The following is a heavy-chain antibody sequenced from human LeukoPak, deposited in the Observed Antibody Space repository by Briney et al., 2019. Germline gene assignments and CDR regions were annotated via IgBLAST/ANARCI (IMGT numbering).Heavy chain of an antibody. D-gene: IGHD2-2*02. CDR3: ARARYCSSSSCYIDY. CDR1: GFTFTTYA. V-gene: IGHV3-23*01. CDR2: NSGGGDST. Sequence: PGGSLRLSCAASGFTFTTYAMSWVRQAPGKGLEWVPGNSGGGDSTYYADSVKGRFTISRDNAKNTLYLQMNSLRAEDTAVYYCARARYCSSSSCYIDYWGQGTLVTVSS. J-gene: IGHJ4*02.